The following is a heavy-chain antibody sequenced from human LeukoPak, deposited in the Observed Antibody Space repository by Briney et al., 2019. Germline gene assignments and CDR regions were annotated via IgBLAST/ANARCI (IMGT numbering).Heavy chain of an antibody. D-gene: IGHD1-26*01. Sequence: GGSLRLSCAASGFTVSSNYMSWARQAPGKGLEWVSVIYSGGSTYYADSVKGRFTISRDNSKNTLYLQMNSLRAEDTAVYYCARKTIVGATDYFDYWGQGTLVTVSS. CDR3: ARKTIVGATDYFDY. CDR2: IYSGGST. CDR1: GFTVSSNY. V-gene: IGHV3-66*01. J-gene: IGHJ4*02.